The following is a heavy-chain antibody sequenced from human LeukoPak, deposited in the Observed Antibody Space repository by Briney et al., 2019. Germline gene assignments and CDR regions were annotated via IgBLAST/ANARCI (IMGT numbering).Heavy chain of an antibody. CDR2: ISTSGSTI. D-gene: IGHD6-13*01. CDR1: GFIFSSYE. J-gene: IGHJ4*02. Sequence: GGSLRLSCAGTGFIFSSYEMNWVRRAPGKGLEWVSYISTSGSTIYYADSVKGRFTMSRDNAKNSLYLQTNSLSAEDTAVYYCARYSSSWYATDYWGQGTLVTVSS. CDR3: ARYSSSWYATDY. V-gene: IGHV3-48*03.